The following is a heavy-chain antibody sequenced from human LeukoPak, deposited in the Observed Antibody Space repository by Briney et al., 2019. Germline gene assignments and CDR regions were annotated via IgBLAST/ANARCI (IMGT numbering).Heavy chain of an antibody. J-gene: IGHJ4*02. CDR1: GYTFTSYY. CDR3: ARGSSGWYLGY. V-gene: IGHV1-46*01. CDR2: INPSGGST. Sequence: VASVTVSCTASGYTFTSYYMHWVRQAPGQGLEWMGIINPSGGSTGYAQKFQGRATMTRDTSTSTVYMELSSLRSEDTAVYYCARGSSGWYLGYWGQGTLVTVSS. D-gene: IGHD6-19*01.